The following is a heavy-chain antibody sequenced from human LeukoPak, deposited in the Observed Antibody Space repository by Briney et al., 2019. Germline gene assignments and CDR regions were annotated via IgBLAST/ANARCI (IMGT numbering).Heavy chain of an antibody. J-gene: IGHJ4*02. CDR1: GFTFSSYG. D-gene: IGHD6-19*01. CDR2: ISYDGSNK. V-gene: IGHV3-30*18. Sequence: SGGSLRLSCAASGFTFSSYGVHWVRQAPGKGLEWVAVISYDGSNKYYADSVKGRFTISRDNSKNTLYLQMNSLRAEDTAVYYCAKSSGWYFDYWGQGTLVTVSS. CDR3: AKSSGWYFDY.